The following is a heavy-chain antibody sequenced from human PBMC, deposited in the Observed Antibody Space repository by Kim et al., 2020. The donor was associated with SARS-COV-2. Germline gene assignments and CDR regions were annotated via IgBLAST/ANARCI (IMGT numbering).Heavy chain of an antibody. D-gene: IGHD3-16*02. Sequence: ASVKVSCKASGYTFTSYGISWVRQAPGQGLEWMGWISAYNGNTNYAQKLQGRVTMTTDTSTSTAYMELRSLRSDDTAVYYCAREAHYEFGGVIVSIYYGMDVWGQGTTVTVSS. CDR2: ISAYNGNT. J-gene: IGHJ6*02. CDR1: GYTFTSYG. CDR3: AREAHYEFGGVIVSIYYGMDV. V-gene: IGHV1-18*04.